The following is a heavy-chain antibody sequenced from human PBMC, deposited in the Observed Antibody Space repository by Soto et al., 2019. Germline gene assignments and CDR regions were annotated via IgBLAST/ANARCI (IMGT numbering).Heavy chain of an antibody. CDR1: GFTFSGRFW. Sequence: EVQLVESGGGLVQPGGSLRLSCAGSGFTFSGRFWMSWVRQAPGKGPEWVANIKEDGSEKYYVDSVKGRFTISRDNAKNSLILQMNSLRAEDTAVYYCTRNELWGQGTLVTVSS. V-gene: IGHV3-7*05. CDR3: TRNEL. D-gene: IGHD1-1*01. CDR2: IKEDGSEK. J-gene: IGHJ4*02.